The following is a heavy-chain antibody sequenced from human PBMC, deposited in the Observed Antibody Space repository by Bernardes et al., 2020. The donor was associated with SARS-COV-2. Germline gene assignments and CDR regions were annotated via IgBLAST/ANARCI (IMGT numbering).Heavy chain of an antibody. J-gene: IGHJ5*02. D-gene: IGHD2-15*01. V-gene: IGHV5-51*01. CDR1: GYSFTSHW. CDR2: IYPSDSDT. CDR3: ARRPGPVLHFSEGSWSAGGGWDTWLDP. Sequence: GESLKISCKTFGYSFTSHWIAWVRQMPGKGLEWMGSIYPSDSDTTYSPSFQGHVIISVDKSTNTAYLQWNSLKASDTAMYYCARRPGPVLHFSEGSWSAGGGWDTWLDPWGQGTLVTVSS.